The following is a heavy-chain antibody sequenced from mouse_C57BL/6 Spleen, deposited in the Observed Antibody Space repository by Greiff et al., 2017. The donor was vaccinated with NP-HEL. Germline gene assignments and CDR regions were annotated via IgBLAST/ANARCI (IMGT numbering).Heavy chain of an antibody. CDR2: INPSSGYT. CDR3: ARGYDGYYEYFDY. J-gene: IGHJ2*01. CDR1: GYTFTSYW. Sequence: VKLTESGAELAKPGASVKLSCKASGYTFTSYWMHWVKQRPGQGLEWIGYINPSSGYTKYNQKFKDKATLTADKSSSTAYMQLSSLTYEDSAVYYCARGYDGYYEYFDYWGQGTTLTVSS. D-gene: IGHD2-3*01. V-gene: IGHV1-7*01.